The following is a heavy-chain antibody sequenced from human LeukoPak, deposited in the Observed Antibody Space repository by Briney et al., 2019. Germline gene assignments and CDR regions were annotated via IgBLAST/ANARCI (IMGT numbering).Heavy chain of an antibody. V-gene: IGHV3-30-3*01. CDR1: GFTFSSYA. J-gene: IGHJ4*02. Sequence: GGSLRLSCAASGFTFSSYAMHWVRQAPGKGLEWVAVISYDGSNKYYADSVKGRFTISRDNSKNTLYLQMNSLRPEDAAVYYCVREVTSGSFDYWGQGTLVTVSS. CDR3: VREVTSGSFDY. CDR2: ISYDGSNK. D-gene: IGHD1-26*01.